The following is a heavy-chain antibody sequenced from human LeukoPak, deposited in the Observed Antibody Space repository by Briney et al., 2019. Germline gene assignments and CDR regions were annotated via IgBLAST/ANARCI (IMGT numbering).Heavy chain of an antibody. CDR2: INSDGSST. CDR3: ARDGYSGYEPLDY. V-gene: IGHV3-74*01. D-gene: IGHD5-12*01. J-gene: IGHJ4*02. CDR1: GFTFSSYW. Sequence: GGSLRLSCAASGFTFSSYWMHWVRQAPGKGLVWVSRINSDGSSTSYADSVKGRFTISRDNAKNTLHLQMNSLRAEDTAVYYCARDGYSGYEPLDYWGQGTLVTVSS.